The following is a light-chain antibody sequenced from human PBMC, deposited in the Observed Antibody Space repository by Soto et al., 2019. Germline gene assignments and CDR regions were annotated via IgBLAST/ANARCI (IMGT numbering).Light chain of an antibody. J-gene: IGLJ2*01. Sequence: QSVLTQPASVSAAPGQKVTISCSGSSSNIGNNYVSWYQQLPGTAPKLLIYDNNKRPSGIPNRFSGSKSGTSATLGITGLQTGDEADYYCGTWDSSLSEVVFGGGTKRTVL. CDR2: DNN. CDR1: SSNIGNNY. CDR3: GTWDSSLSEVV. V-gene: IGLV1-51*01.